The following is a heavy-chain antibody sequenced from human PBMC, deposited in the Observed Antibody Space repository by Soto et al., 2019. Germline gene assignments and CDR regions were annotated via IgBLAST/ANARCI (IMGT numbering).Heavy chain of an antibody. V-gene: IGHV3-33*01. CDR1: GFTFSSYG. CDR2: IWYDGSNK. D-gene: IGHD2-8*02. CDR3: ARGAHRPGNWCDY. J-gene: IGHJ4*02. Sequence: HVQLVESGGGVVQPGRSLRLSCAASGFTFSSYGMHWVRQAPGKGLEWVAVIWYDGSNKYYADSVKGRFTISRDNSQNTQYLQLNSLRAEDTGVYYCARGAHRPGNWCDYWGPGTLVTVSS.